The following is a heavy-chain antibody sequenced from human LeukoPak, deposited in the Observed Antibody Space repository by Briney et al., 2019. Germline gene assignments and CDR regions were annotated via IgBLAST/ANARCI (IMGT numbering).Heavy chain of an antibody. D-gene: IGHD6-13*01. CDR2: ISVYNGNT. Sequence: ASVKVSCKASGYTFTTYAISWVRQAPGQGPEWMGWISVYNGNTNYAQKLQGRATMTTDTSTSTAYMELRSLRSDDTAVYYCAREIAATGEFDYWGQGTLVTVSS. J-gene: IGHJ4*02. CDR3: AREIAATGEFDY. CDR1: GYTFTTYA. V-gene: IGHV1-18*01.